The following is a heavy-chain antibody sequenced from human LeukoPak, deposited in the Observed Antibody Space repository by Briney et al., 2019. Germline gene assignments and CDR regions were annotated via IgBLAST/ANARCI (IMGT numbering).Heavy chain of an antibody. J-gene: IGHJ4*02. CDR2: ISGSGGST. CDR1: GFAFGSEA. D-gene: IGHD2-2*02. V-gene: IGHV3-23*01. Sequence: GGSLRLSCAVSGFAFGSEAMSWVRQAPGKGLEWVSAISGSGGSTYYADSVKGRFTISRDNSKNTLYLQMNSLRAEDTAVYYCAKDLKVPAAITPGYWGQGTLVTVSS. CDR3: AKDLKVPAAITPGY.